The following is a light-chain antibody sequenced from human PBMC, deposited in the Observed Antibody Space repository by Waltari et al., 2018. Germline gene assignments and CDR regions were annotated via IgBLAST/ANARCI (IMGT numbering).Light chain of an antibody. CDR3: SSYTSTRTLV. V-gene: IGLV2-14*03. Sequence: QSALTQPASVSGTPGQSITISCTGTSSDVGGFNSVPWYQQHPGIAPKLLIYDVTYRPSGVSNRFSGSKSGNTASLTISGLQAEDEADYYCSSYTSTRTLVFGGGTKLTVL. CDR1: SSDVGGFNS. J-gene: IGLJ2*01. CDR2: DVT.